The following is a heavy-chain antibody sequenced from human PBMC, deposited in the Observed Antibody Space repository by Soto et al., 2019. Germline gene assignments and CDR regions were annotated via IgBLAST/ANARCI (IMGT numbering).Heavy chain of an antibody. V-gene: IGHV4-59*01. J-gene: IGHJ4*02. D-gene: IGHD3-16*01. Sequence: WTWIRQPPGKRLEWIGNIHYSGSTNYSPSLKGRVIISVDTSENQSSLKLSSVTTAVTAVYYCTVGGAGHPFDYWGQGTLVTVSS. CDR3: TVGGAGHPFDY. CDR2: IHYSGST.